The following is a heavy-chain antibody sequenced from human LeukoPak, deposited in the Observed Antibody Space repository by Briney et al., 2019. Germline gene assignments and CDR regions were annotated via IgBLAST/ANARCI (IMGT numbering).Heavy chain of an antibody. J-gene: IGHJ4*02. V-gene: IGHV1-69*05. D-gene: IGHD2-15*01. CDR1: GGTFSSYA. CDR2: IIPIFGTA. CDR3: AREVRAYCSGGSCLYYFDY. Sequence: ASVKVSCKASGGTFSSYAISWVRQAPGQGLEWMGGIIPIFGTANYAQTFQGRVTITTDESTSTAYMELSSLRSEDTAAYYCAREVRAYCSGGSCLYYFDYWGQGTLVTVSS.